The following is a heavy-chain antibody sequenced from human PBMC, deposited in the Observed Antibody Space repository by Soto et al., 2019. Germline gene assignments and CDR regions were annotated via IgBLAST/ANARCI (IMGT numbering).Heavy chain of an antibody. D-gene: IGHD2-2*02. CDR2: IHYRGST. V-gene: IGHV4-31*11. Sequence: ALSLTGAGAGGYIISSGHYCNWIRRHPRRGLEWMGYIHYRGSTYYNPSLKSRVSISVDTSKNQFSLKLRSVTAADTAVYYCARDCSTTSCYKNYGVDVWGQGTTVTLSS. CDR1: GGYIISSGHY. J-gene: IGHJ6*02. CDR3: ARDCSTTSCYKNYGVDV.